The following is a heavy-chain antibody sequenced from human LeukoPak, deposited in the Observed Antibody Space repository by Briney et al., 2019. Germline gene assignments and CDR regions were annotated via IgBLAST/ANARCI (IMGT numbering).Heavy chain of an antibody. CDR2: IKQDGSEK. CDR3: ARLSGFPVAGTGFDY. J-gene: IGHJ4*02. V-gene: IGHV3-7*01. D-gene: IGHD6-19*01. Sequence: GGSLRLSCAASGFTFSGYWMSWVRQAPGKRLEWVANIKQDGSEKYYVDSVKGRFTISRDNAKNSLYLQMNSLRAEDTAVYYCARLSGFPVAGTGFDYWGQGTLVTVSS. CDR1: GFTFSGYW.